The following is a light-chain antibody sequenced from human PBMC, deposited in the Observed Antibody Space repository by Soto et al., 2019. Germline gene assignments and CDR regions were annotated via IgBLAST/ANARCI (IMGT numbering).Light chain of an antibody. CDR1: SSDVGGYSY. CDR2: DVS. CDR3: SSYTSSSTLV. J-gene: IGLJ2*01. Sequence: QSALTQPASXXXXXXXXXXXSCTGTSSDVGGYSYVSWYQQHPGKAPKLMIYDVSNRPSGVSNRFSGSKSGNTASLTISGLQAEDEADYYCSSYTSSSTLVFGGGTKLTVL. V-gene: IGLV2-14*01.